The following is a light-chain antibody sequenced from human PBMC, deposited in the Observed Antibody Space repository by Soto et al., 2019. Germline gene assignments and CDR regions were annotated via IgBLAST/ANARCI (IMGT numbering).Light chain of an antibody. CDR3: QTWGTGFWV. Sequence: QPVLTQSPSASASLGASVKLTCTLSSGHSTYAIAWHQQQPEKGPRYLMKLNSDGSHNKGDGIPDRFSGSSSGAERYLTISSLQSEDEADYYCQTWGTGFWVFGGRTKLTVL. CDR2: LNSDGSH. V-gene: IGLV4-69*01. J-gene: IGLJ3*02. CDR1: SGHSTYA.